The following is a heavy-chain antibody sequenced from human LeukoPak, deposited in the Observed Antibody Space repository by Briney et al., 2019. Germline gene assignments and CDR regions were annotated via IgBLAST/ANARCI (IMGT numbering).Heavy chain of an antibody. V-gene: IGHV4-34*01. CDR3: AITGWRWFDP. J-gene: IGHJ5*02. D-gene: IGHD2-8*02. Sequence: SETLSLTCAVYGGSFSGYYWSWIRQPPGKGLEWIGEINHSGSTNYNPSLKSRVTISVDKSKNQFSLKLSSVTAADTAVYYCAITGWRWFDPWGQGTLVTVSS. CDR2: INHSGST. CDR1: GGSFSGYY.